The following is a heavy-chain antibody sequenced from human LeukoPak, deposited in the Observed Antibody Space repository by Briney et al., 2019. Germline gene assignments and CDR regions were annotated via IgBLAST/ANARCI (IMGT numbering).Heavy chain of an antibody. CDR2: INSGNTI. J-gene: IGHJ5*01. CDR1: GFTFSRYE. Sequence: GGSLRLSXTASGFTFSRYEMNWVRQAPGKGLEWVSYINSGNTIYYADSVKGRFTISRDNAKNSLYLQMNSLRAEDTAVYYCARGDGYATGWYDSWGQGTLVTVSS. CDR3: ARGDGYATGWYDS. D-gene: IGHD2-2*01. V-gene: IGHV3-48*03.